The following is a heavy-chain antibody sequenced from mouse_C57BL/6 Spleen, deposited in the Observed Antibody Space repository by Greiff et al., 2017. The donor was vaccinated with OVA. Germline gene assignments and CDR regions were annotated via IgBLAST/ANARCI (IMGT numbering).Heavy chain of an antibody. CDR2: ISYDGSN. CDR1: GYSITSGYY. CDR3: ARGDGSRRYFDV. D-gene: IGHD1-1*01. V-gene: IGHV3-6*01. Sequence: EVQRVESGPGLVKPSQSLSLTCSVTGYSITSGYYWNWIRQFPGNKLEWMGYISYDGSNNYNPSLKNRISITRDTSKNQFFLKLNSVTTEDTATYYCARGDGSRRYFDVWGTGTTVTVSS. J-gene: IGHJ1*03.